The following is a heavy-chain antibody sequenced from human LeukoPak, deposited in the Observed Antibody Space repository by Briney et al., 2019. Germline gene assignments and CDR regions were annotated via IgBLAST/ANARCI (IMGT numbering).Heavy chain of an antibody. CDR1: GGSISSYY. V-gene: IGHV4-59*01. D-gene: IGHD6-19*01. J-gene: IGHJ4*02. CDR2: IYYSGST. CDR3: ARYRGAVAPVGRIFDY. Sequence: SETLSLTCTVSGGSISSYYWSWLRQPPGKGLEWIGYIYYSGSTNYNPSLKSRVTISVDTSKNQFSLKLSSVTAADTAVYYCARYRGAVAPVGRIFDYWGQGTLVTVSS.